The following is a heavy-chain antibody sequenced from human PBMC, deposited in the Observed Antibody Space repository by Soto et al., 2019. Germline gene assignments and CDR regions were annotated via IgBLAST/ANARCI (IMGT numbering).Heavy chain of an antibody. J-gene: IGHJ5*02. V-gene: IGHV4-61*01. CDR2: IYYSGST. CDR3: ARDNRDYTNWFDP. Sequence: SETLSLTCTVSGGSVSSGSYYWSWIRQPPGKGLEWIGYIYYSGSTNYNPSLKSRVTISVDTSKNQFSLKLSSVTAADTAVYYCARDNRDYTNWFDPWGQGTLVTV. CDR1: GGSVSSGSYY. D-gene: IGHD4-4*01.